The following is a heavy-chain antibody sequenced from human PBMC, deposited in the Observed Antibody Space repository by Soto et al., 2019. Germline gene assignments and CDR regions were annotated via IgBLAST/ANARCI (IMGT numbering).Heavy chain of an antibody. CDR1: GFTFSSYA. CDR2: ISGSGGST. D-gene: IGHD6-13*01. V-gene: IGHV3-23*01. CDR3: AKDRIAAAGAGSWFDP. J-gene: IGHJ5*02. Sequence: PGVSLRLSCATSGFTFSSYAMSWVRQAPGKGLEWVSAISGSGGSTYYADSVKGRFTISRDNSKNTLYLQMNSLRAEDTAVYYCAKDRIAAAGAGSWFDPWGQGTLVTVSS.